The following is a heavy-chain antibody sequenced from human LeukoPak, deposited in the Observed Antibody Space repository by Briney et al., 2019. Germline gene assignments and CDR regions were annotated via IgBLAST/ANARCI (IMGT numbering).Heavy chain of an antibody. Sequence: GGSLRLSCAASGFIFTTYAMGWVRQLPGKGLEGFSGVSSSGSDTYYTSSVKGRFTISRDNSKNTLYLQVNSLRVDDTAVYECARRVPGAVGYFDYWGQGGLVTVSS. D-gene: IGHD4-23*01. CDR1: GFIFTTYA. CDR3: ARRVPGAVGYFDY. J-gene: IGHJ4*02. V-gene: IGHV3-23*05. CDR2: VSSSGSDT.